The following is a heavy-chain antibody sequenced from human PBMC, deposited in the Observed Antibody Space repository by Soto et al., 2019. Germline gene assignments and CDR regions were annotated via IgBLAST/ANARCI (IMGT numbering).Heavy chain of an antibody. CDR2: ISGSGDSA. CDR3: GKERRGSGWSGCNY. V-gene: IGHV3-23*01. D-gene: IGHD6-19*01. CDR1: GFTFRDYA. J-gene: IGHJ4*02. Sequence: VQLLESGGGLVQPGGSLRLSCAASGFTFRDYAMNWVRQAPGKGPEWVSDISGSGDSARYADSVRGRFTISRVNSRNTLYLQMNSLRVDDTAVYYCGKERRGSGWSGCNYWGQGTLVTVSS.